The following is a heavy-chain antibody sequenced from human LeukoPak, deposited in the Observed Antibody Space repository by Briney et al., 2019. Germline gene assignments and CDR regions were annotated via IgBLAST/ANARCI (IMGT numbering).Heavy chain of an antibody. D-gene: IGHD1-26*01. CDR3: ARDRLKSGSYYFDY. J-gene: IGHJ4*02. CDR1: AFTFCDYS. V-gene: IGHV3-48*01. Sequence: PGGSLRLSCAASAFTFCDYSMNWVRQAPGKGLEWVSYISGRSSTIYYADSVKGRFTISRDNAKSSMYLQMNSLRAEDTAVYYCARDRLKSGSYYFDYWGQGTLVTVSS. CDR2: ISGRSSTI.